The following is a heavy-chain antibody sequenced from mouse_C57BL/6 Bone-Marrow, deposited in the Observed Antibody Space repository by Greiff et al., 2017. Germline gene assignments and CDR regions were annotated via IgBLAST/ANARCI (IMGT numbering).Heavy chain of an antibody. D-gene: IGHD2-3*01. V-gene: IGHV14-4*01. Sequence: EVKLMESGAELVRPGASVKLSCTASGFNIKDDYMHWVKQRPEQGLELIGWIDPENGDTEYASKFQGKATITADTSSNTAYLQLSSLTSEDTAVYYCTTGWLLPLDFDVWGTGTTVTVSS. J-gene: IGHJ1*03. CDR1: GFNIKDDY. CDR2: IDPENGDT. CDR3: TTGWLLPLDFDV.